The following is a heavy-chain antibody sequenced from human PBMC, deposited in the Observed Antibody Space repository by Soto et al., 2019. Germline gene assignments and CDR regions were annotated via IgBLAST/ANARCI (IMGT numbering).Heavy chain of an antibody. Sequence: GGSLRLSCAASGFTFSSYAMHWVRQAPGKGLEYVPAISSNGGSTYYADSVKGRFTISRDNSKNTLYLQMGSLRAEDMDVYYCERALRSSSYGVDYWSQGNLVNVSS. D-gene: IGHD6-6*01. CDR1: GFTFSSYA. V-gene: IGHV3-64*02. J-gene: IGHJ4*02. CDR2: ISSNGGST. CDR3: ERALRSSSYGVDY.